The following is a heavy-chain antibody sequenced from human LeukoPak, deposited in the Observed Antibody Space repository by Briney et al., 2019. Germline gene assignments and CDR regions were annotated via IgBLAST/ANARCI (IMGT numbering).Heavy chain of an antibody. V-gene: IGHV3-43D*03. CDR2: ISWDGGST. CDR1: GFTFDDYA. Sequence: GGSLRLSCAASGFTFDDYAMHWVRQAPGKGLEWVSLISWDGGSTYYADSVKGRFTISRDNSKNSLYLQMNSLRAEDTALYYCAKASYYGPGSHVDYWGQGTLVTVSS. CDR3: AKASYYGPGSHVDY. D-gene: IGHD3-10*01. J-gene: IGHJ4*02.